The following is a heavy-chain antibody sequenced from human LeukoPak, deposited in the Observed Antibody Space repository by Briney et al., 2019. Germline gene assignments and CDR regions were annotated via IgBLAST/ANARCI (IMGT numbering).Heavy chain of an antibody. CDR1: GFTFSSYS. V-gene: IGHV3-21*01. D-gene: IGHD3-16*02. J-gene: IGHJ3*02. CDR3: ARDCYDYVWGSYRQDAFDI. Sequence: GGSLRLSCAASGFTFSSYSMNWVRQAPGKGLEWVSSISSSSSYIYYADSVKGRFTISRDNAKNSLYLQMNSLRAEDTAVYYCARDCYDYVWGSYRQDAFDIWGQGTMVTVSS. CDR2: ISSSSSYI.